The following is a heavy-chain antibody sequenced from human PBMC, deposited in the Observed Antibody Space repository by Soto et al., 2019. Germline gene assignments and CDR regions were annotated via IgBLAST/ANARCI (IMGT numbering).Heavy chain of an antibody. CDR2: IYWNDDK. CDR1: GFSLSTSGVG. D-gene: IGHD3-9*01. V-gene: IGHV2-5*01. Sequence: QITLKESGPTLVKPTQTLTLTCTFSGFSLSTSGVGVGWIRQPPGKALEWLALIYWNDDKRYSPSLKSRLTITKDTSKNQVVLTMTNMDPVDTATYYCAHGGVLRYFVGGSGPAVWFDPWGQGTLVTVSS. J-gene: IGHJ5*02. CDR3: AHGGVLRYFVGGSGPAVWFDP.